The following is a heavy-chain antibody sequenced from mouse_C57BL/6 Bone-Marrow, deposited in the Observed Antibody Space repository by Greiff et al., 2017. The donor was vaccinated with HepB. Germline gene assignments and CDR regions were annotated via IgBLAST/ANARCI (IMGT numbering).Heavy chain of an antibody. J-gene: IGHJ2*01. V-gene: IGHV1-63*01. CDR3: ARSPYYYYFDY. CDR2: IYPGGGYT. Sequence: VKLMESGAELVRPGTSVKMSCKASGYTFTNYWIGWAKQRPGHGLEWIGDIYPGGGYTNYNEKFKGKATLTADKSSSTAYMQFSSLTSEDSAIYYCARSPYYYYFDYWGQGTTLTVSS. CDR1: GYTFTNYW. D-gene: IGHD1-1*01.